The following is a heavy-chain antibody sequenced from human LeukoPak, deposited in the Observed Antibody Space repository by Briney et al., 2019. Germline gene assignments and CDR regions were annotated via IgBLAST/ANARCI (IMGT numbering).Heavy chain of an antibody. V-gene: IGHV4-59*01. CDR2: IYYSGST. Sequence: PSETLSLTCTVSGGSISSYYWSWIRQPPGKGLEWIGYIYYSGSTNYNPSLKSRVTISVDTSKNQFSLKLSSVTAADTAVYYCARAVGGIAAADAFDIWGQGTMVTVPS. J-gene: IGHJ3*02. D-gene: IGHD6-13*01. CDR1: GGSISSYY. CDR3: ARAVGGIAAADAFDI.